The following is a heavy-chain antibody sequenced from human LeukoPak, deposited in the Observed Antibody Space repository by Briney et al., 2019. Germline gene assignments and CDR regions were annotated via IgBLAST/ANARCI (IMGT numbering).Heavy chain of an antibody. V-gene: IGHV3-23*01. D-gene: IGHD1-26*01. J-gene: IGHJ6*03. CDR1: GFTFSSYA. Sequence: GGSLRLSCAASGFTFSSYAMSWVRQAPGKGLEWASVISGSGGSTYYADSVKGRFTISRDNYKNTLYLQMNSLRAEDTAVYYCAKTYSGSYYYYYYMDVWGKGTTVTVSS. CDR2: ISGSGGST. CDR3: AKTYSGSYYYYYYMDV.